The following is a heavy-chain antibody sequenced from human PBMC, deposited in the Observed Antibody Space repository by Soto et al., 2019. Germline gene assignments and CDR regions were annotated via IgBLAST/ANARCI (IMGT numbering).Heavy chain of an antibody. CDR3: ATTGPY. V-gene: IGHV3-33*08. J-gene: IGHJ4*02. CDR2: IWVDGSNK. Sequence: GGSLRLSCAASGFTFSSYAMSWVRQAPGKGLEWVAVIWVDGSNKFYADSVKSRFTISRDNSKNTVSLQMNSLRDEDSAAYYCATTGPYWGQGTLVTSPQ. CDR1: GFTFSSYA.